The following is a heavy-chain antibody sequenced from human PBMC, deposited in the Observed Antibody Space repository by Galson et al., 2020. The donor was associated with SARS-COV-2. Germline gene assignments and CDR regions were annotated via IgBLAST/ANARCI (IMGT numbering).Heavy chain of an antibody. CDR3: ARDLGYDFWSGYSRTMDV. J-gene: IGHJ6*04. Sequence: GGSLRLSCAASGFTFSSYRMNWVRQAPGKGLEWVSYISSSSSTIYYADSVKDRFTISRDNAKNSLYLQMNSLRAEDTAVYYCARDLGYDFWSGYSRTMDVWGKGTTVTVSS. CDR2: ISSSSSTI. V-gene: IGHV3-48*01. CDR1: GFTFSSYR. D-gene: IGHD3-3*01.